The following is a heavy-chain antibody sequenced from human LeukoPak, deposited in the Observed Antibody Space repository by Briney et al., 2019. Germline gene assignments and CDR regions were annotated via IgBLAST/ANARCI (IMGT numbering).Heavy chain of an antibody. V-gene: IGHV4-59*01. CDR1: GGSISSYY. CDR2: IHYSGST. D-gene: IGHD6-13*01. J-gene: IGHJ4*02. Sequence: SETLSLTCTVSGGSISSYYWSWIRQPPGKGLEWMGYIHYSGSTNYNPSLKGRLTMSVDTSKNQFSLKLSSVTAADTAVYYCARDASYSSSWYGPFDYWGQGTLVAVSS. CDR3: ARDASYSSSWYGPFDY.